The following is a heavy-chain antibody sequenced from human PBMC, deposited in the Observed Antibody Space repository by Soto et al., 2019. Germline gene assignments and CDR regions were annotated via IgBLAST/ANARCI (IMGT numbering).Heavy chain of an antibody. D-gene: IGHD6-13*01. V-gene: IGHV6-1*01. Sequence: QSQTLSLTCAISGDSVSSNSAAWNWIRQSPSRGLEWLGRTYYRSKWYNDYAVSVKSRITINPDTSKNQFSLQLNSVTPEDTAVYYCARGGYSSSWYQEGDAFDIWGQGTMVTVSS. CDR1: GDSVSSNSAA. J-gene: IGHJ3*02. CDR3: ARGGYSSSWYQEGDAFDI. CDR2: TYYRSKWYN.